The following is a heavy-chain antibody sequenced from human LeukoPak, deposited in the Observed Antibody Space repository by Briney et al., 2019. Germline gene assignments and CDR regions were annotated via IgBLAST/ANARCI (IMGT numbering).Heavy chain of an antibody. CDR1: GSTFTRYY. V-gene: IGHV1-46*01. CDR2: INPSSGST. D-gene: IGHD6-13*01. CDR3: AIAAAAPSPDY. J-gene: IGHJ4*02. Sequence: ASVKVSCKASGSTFTRYYIHWVRQAPGQGLDWMGMINPSSGSTRFAQMFQDRVTTTRDTSTSAVYMELSSLRSEDTAVYYCAIAAAAPSPDYWGQGTLVTVSS.